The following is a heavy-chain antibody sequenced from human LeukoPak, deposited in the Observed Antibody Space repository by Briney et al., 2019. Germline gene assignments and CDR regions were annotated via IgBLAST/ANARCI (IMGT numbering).Heavy chain of an antibody. CDR2: ISGSGDRT. J-gene: IGHJ4*02. Sequence: PGGSLRLSCAASGFTFISYTMSWVRQAPRKGLECVSGISGSGDRTYYAHSVKGQFPISRDNSKSTLYLQMNSLRAEDTAVYYCVKDRIGDEDSYYFDYWGQGTLVTGSS. V-gene: IGHV3-23*01. CDR1: GFTFISYT. D-gene: IGHD3-10*01. CDR3: VKDRIGDEDSYYFDY.